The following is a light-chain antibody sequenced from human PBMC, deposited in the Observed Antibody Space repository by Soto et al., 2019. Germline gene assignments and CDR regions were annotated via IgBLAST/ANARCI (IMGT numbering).Light chain of an antibody. V-gene: IGLV2-8*01. CDR3: SSYAGSNNMI. Sequence: QSVLTQPPSASGSPGQSVTISCTGTSSDVGGYNYVSWYQQHPVKAPKLMIYEVSKRPSGVPDRFSGSKSGNTASLTVSGLQAEDEADYYCSSYAGSNNMIVGGGTKLTVL. CDR1: SSDVGGYNY. CDR2: EVS. J-gene: IGLJ2*01.